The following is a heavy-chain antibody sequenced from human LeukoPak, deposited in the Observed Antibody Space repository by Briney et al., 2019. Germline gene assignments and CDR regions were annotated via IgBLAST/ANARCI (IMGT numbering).Heavy chain of an antibody. CDR1: GFTFSSSW. J-gene: IGHJ4*02. CDR2: INQGGGEK. CDR3: AKGSGSSCYSPCDY. V-gene: IGHV3-7*05. Sequence: PGGSLRLSCATSGFTFSSSWMSWVRQAPGKGLEWVANINQGGGEKNYVDSVKGRFTISRDSAKSSLYLQMNSLRAEDTAVYYCAKGSGSSCYSPCDYWGQGILVTVSS. D-gene: IGHD2-15*01.